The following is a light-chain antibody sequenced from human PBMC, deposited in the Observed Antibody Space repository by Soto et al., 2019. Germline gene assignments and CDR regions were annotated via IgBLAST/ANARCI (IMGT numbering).Light chain of an antibody. CDR2: GVS. CDR3: QQSVSSRT. J-gene: IGKJ1*01. Sequence: EIVLTQSPGTLSLSPGERATLSCRASQRLTSSYLAWFQQKPRQAPRLLIYGVSSRATGIPDRFSGSGSGTDFTLTITRLEPEDFAVYYCQQSVSSRTFGQGTKVEIK. CDR1: QRLTSSY. V-gene: IGKV3-20*01.